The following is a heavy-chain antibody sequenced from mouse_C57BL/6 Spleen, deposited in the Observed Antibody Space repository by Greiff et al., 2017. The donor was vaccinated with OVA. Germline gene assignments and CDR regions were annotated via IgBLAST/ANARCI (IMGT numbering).Heavy chain of an antibody. V-gene: IGHV5-4*01. CDR1: GFTFSSYA. Sequence: EVQVVESGGGLVKPGGSLKLSCAASGFTFSSYAMSWVRQTPEKRLEWVATISDGGSYTYYPDNVKGRFTISRDNAKNNLYLQMSPLKSEDTAMYYCARDGNYDYDGRFADWGQGTLVTVSA. J-gene: IGHJ3*01. CDR2: ISDGGSYT. CDR3: ARDGNYDYDGRFAD. D-gene: IGHD2-4*01.